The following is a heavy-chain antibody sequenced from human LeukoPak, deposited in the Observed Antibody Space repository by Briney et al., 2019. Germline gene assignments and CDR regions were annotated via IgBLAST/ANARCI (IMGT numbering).Heavy chain of an antibody. CDR2: INHSGST. CDR3: ARAGQSNWNYDY. Sequence: SETRSLTCAVYGGSFSGYYWSWIRQPPGKGLEWIGEINHSGSTNYNPSLKSRVTISVDTSKNQFSLKLTSVTAADTAVYYCARAGQSNWNYDYWGPGTLVTVSS. CDR1: GGSFSGYY. V-gene: IGHV4-34*01. D-gene: IGHD1-7*01. J-gene: IGHJ4*02.